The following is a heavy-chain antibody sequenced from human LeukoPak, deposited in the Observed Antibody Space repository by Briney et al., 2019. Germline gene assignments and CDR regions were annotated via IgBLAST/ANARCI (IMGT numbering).Heavy chain of an antibody. CDR1: GFTFSSYE. V-gene: IGHV3-48*03. CDR2: ISSSGSTI. CDR3: ARDEVSAAGTFGWFDP. Sequence: GGSLRLSCAASGFTFSSYEMNWVRQAPGKGLEWVSYISSSGSTIYYADSVKGRFTISRDNAKNSLYLQMNSLRADDTAVYYCARDEVSAAGTFGWFDPWGQGTLVTVSS. D-gene: IGHD6-13*01. J-gene: IGHJ5*02.